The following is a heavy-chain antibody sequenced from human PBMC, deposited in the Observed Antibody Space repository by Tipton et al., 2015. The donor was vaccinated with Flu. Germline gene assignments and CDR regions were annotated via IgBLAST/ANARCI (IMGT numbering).Heavy chain of an antibody. D-gene: IGHD1-1*01. CDR2: INHSGST. CDR1: GGSFSGYY. V-gene: IGHV4-34*01. Sequence: LRLSCGVYGGSFSGYYWSWIRQPPGKGLEWIGEINHSGSTNYNPSLKSRVTISVDTSKNQLSLNLWSVTAADTALYYCARQATGDTQWSFDYWGQGILVTVSS. CDR3: ARQATGDTQWSFDY. J-gene: IGHJ4*02.